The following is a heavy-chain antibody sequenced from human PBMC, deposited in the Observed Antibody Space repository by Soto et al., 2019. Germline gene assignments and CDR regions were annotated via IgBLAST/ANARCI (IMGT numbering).Heavy chain of an antibody. J-gene: IGHJ4*02. D-gene: IGHD5-12*01. Sequence: QVQLQESGPGLVKPSQTLSLTCTVSGGSISSGDYYWSWIRQPPGKGLEWIGYIYYSGSTYYNPSLKSRVTRSVDTSKNQFSLKLSSVTAADTAVYYCARVRRDGYWYFDYWGQGTLVTVSS. CDR3: ARVRRDGYWYFDY. CDR1: GGSISSGDYY. V-gene: IGHV4-30-4*01. CDR2: IYYSGST.